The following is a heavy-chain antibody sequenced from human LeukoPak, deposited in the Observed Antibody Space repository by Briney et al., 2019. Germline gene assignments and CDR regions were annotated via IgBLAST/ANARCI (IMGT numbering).Heavy chain of an antibody. D-gene: IGHD6-6*01. J-gene: IGHJ4*02. V-gene: IGHV4-31*03. Sequence: PSETLSLTCTVSGGSISSGGYFWTWIRRQPGKGLGWIGCIYYSGSTYYNPSLKSRVTISVDMSKNQFSLNLSSVTAADTAVYYCARAPYSSSSVDYWGQGTLVTVSS. CDR2: IYYSGST. CDR3: ARAPYSSSSVDY. CDR1: GGSISSGGYF.